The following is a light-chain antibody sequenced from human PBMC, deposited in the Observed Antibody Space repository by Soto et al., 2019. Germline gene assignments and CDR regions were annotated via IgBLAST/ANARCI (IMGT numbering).Light chain of an antibody. J-gene: IGKJ1*01. CDR1: QSVSSSY. CDR3: QHYGSSPTT. Sequence: EIVLTQSPGTLSLSPGERATLSCRASQSVSSSYLGWYQQTPGQAPRLLIYGASSRATGIPDRFRGGGSGTDFTLTISRLEPEDFAVYYCQHYGSSPTTFGQGTKVEVK. V-gene: IGKV3-20*01. CDR2: GAS.